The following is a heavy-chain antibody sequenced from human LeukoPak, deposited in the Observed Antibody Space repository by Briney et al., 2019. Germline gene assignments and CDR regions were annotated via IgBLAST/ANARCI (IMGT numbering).Heavy chain of an antibody. D-gene: IGHD4-11*01. Sequence: GGSLRLSCEASGFTFGTFWMSWVRQAPGKGLEWVANINQGGETDYVDSVKGRFTISRDNAKNSLYLQMNSLRAEDTAVYYCARDRSNYCFDYWGQGTLVTVSS. J-gene: IGHJ4*02. CDR2: INQGGET. V-gene: IGHV3-7*01. CDR3: ARDRSNYCFDY. CDR1: GFTFGTFW.